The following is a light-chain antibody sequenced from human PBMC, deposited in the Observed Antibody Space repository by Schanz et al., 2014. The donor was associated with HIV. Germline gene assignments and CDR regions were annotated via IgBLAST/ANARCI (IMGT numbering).Light chain of an antibody. CDR2: DVS. CDR1: SSDVGGYNY. CDR3: SSYTTSGSLV. V-gene: IGLV2-14*01. Sequence: QSVLTQPASVSGSPGQSITISCTGTSSDVGGYNYVSWYQQHPGKAPKVMIYDVSNRPSGVSNRFSGSKSGNTASLTFSGLQAEDEADYYCSSYTTSGSLVFGGGTKLTVL. J-gene: IGLJ3*02.